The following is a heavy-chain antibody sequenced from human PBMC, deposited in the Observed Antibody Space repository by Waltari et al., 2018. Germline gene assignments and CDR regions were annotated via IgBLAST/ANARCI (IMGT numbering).Heavy chain of an antibody. CDR3: ASLADEVVIAPNVDY. V-gene: IGHV4-39*07. Sequence: QLQLQESGPGLVKPSETLSLTCTVSGGSISSSSYYWGWIRQPPGKGLEWIGSIYYSGRTYYNPSLKSRVTISVDTSKNQFSLKLSSVTAADTAVYYCASLADEVVIAPNVDYWGQGTLVTVSS. CDR2: IYYSGRT. CDR1: GGSISSSSYY. J-gene: IGHJ4*02. D-gene: IGHD2-21*01.